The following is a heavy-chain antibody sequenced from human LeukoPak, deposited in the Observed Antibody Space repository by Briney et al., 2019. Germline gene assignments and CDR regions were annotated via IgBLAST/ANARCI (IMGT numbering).Heavy chain of an antibody. CDR1: GFTFSVSV. D-gene: IGHD3-10*01. J-gene: IGHJ4*02. Sequence: GGCLRLSGAASGFTFSVSVMHWVRQAPGKGLEYVSVISRNVGSTTYANSVKGRFTISRDNSKNTLYLQMGSLRAEDMAVYYCARDLSGGGLDYWGQGTPVTVSS. CDR3: ARDLSGGGLDY. CDR2: ISRNVGST. V-gene: IGHV3-64*01.